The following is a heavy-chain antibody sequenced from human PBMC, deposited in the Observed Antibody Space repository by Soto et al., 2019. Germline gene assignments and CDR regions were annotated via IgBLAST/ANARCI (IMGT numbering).Heavy chain of an antibody. D-gene: IGHD6-6*01. CDR1: GYTFTTYY. V-gene: IGHV1-46*01. J-gene: IGHJ4*02. Sequence: QVQLVQSGAEVKKPGASVKVSCKASGYTFTTYYMHWVRQAPGQGLEWMGIISPDGGRTSYAQKFQGRVTMTRDTSTRAVDMELSSLRYEDTAVYYCAARDPVHYWGQGTLATVSS. CDR3: AARDPVHY. CDR2: ISPDGGRT.